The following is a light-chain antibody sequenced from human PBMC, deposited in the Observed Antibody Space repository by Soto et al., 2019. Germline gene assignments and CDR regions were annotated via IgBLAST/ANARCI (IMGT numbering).Light chain of an antibody. CDR3: QQYNKWRT. CDR1: ESVSSN. V-gene: IGKV3-15*01. CDR2: GAS. Sequence: IVMTQSPAPLSVSPGDRATLSCRASESVSSNLAWYQQKPGQAPRLLIYGASTRATGIPARISGSGSGTEFTLTISSLQSEDFAVYYCQQYNKWRTFGQGGKVAIK. J-gene: IGKJ1*01.